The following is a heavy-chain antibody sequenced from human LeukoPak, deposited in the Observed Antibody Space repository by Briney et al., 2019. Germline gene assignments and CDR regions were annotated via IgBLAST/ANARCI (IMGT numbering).Heavy chain of an antibody. Sequence: HPGGSLRLSCAASGFTFSSYAMSWVRQAPGKGLEWVSAISGSGGSTYYADSVKGRFTISRDNSKNTLYLQMNSLRAEDTAVYYCAKNLITMVRGVNTAFDYWGQGTLVTVSS. J-gene: IGHJ4*02. CDR3: AKNLITMVRGVNTAFDY. D-gene: IGHD3-10*01. CDR1: GFTFSSYA. V-gene: IGHV3-23*01. CDR2: ISGSGGST.